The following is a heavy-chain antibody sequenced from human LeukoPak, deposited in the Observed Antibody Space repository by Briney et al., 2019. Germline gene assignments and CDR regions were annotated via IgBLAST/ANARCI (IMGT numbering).Heavy chain of an antibody. Sequence: ASVMVSCKASGYTFTSYGISWVRQAPGQGLEWMGWINPNNGVTNFAQKFQDRVTMTGDTSISTAYMELSRLRSDDTAVYYCARDPLQVSTGINAFDIWGQGTMVTVSS. CDR2: INPNNGVT. CDR3: ARDPLQVSTGINAFDI. D-gene: IGHD5/OR15-5a*01. J-gene: IGHJ3*02. V-gene: IGHV1-2*02. CDR1: GYTFTSYG.